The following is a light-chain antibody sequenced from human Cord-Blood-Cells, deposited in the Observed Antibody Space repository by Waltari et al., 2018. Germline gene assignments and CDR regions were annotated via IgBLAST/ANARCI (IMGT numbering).Light chain of an antibody. CDR3: SSYTSSSTYV. CDR1: SSDVGGYNY. J-gene: IGLJ1*01. CDR2: EVS. V-gene: IGLV2-14*01. Sequence: QSALTQPASVSGSPGQSITISCTGTSSDVGGYNYVSWYQQHPGKAPKLMIYEVSNRPAGVSYRCSGSKSGNTASLTISGLQAEDEADYYCSSYTSSSTYVFGTGTKVTVL.